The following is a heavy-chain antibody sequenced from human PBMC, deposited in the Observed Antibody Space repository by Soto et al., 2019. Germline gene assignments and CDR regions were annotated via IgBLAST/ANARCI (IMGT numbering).Heavy chain of an antibody. CDR2: IYNDGSST. J-gene: IGHJ4*02. CDR1: GFTFSTYW. D-gene: IGHD6-19*01. V-gene: IGHV3-74*01. CDR3: VRDSAVAGTGELDY. Sequence: EVQLVESGGGLVQPGGSLRLSCAASGFTFSTYWMHWVRQVPGKGLVWVSHIYNDGSSTRYADSVKGRFTISRDNAKNTLFLQMNSLRAEDTAVYYCVRDSAVAGTGELDYWGQGTLVTVSS.